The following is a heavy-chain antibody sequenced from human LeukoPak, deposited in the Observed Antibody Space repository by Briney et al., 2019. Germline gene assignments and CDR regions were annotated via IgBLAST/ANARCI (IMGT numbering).Heavy chain of an antibody. CDR1: GLTFSNYA. CDR3: VKGFVHPTYYFDY. Sequence: PGRSLRLFCAASGLTFSNYAMMWARHAPGKRLEWVSSITGSGDGTYYADSVRGRFTISRDNSENTLYLQLNSLRAEDTAVYFCVKGFVHPTYYFDYWGQGTLVTVSS. CDR2: ITGSGDGT. D-gene: IGHD3-10*01. V-gene: IGHV3-23*01. J-gene: IGHJ4*02.